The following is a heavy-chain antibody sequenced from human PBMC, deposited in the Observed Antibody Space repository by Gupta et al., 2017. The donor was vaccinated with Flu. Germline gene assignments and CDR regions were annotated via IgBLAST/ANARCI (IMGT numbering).Heavy chain of an antibody. D-gene: IGHD3-3*01. CDR3: ARERLINTIFGVAMNYYFDY. J-gene: IGHJ4*02. CDR2: IYHSGST. CDR1: GGSISSSNW. Sequence: QVQLQESGPGLVKPSGTLSLTCAVSGGSISSSNWWSWVRQPPGKGLEWIGEIYHSGSTNYNPSLKSRVTISVDKSKNQFSLKLSSVTAADTAVYYCARERLINTIFGVAMNYYFDYWGQGTLVTVSS. V-gene: IGHV4-4*02.